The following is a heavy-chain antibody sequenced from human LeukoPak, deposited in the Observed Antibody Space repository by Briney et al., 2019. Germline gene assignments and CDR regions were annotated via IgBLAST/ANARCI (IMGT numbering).Heavy chain of an antibody. CDR3: AKPYYYGSRSYMDY. Sequence: GRSLRLSCAASGFTFSSYGMHWVRQAPGKGLGWVAVISYDGSNTYYADSVKGRFTISRDNSKNMLYLQMNSLRAEDTAVYYCAKPYYYGSRSYMDYWGQGTLVTVSS. D-gene: IGHD3-10*01. CDR1: GFTFSSYG. J-gene: IGHJ4*02. V-gene: IGHV3-30*18. CDR2: ISYDGSNT.